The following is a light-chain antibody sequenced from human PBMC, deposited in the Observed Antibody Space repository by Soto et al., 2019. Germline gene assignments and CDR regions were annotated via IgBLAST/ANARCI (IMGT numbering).Light chain of an antibody. Sequence: QSALTQPASVSGSPGQSITMSCTGTNSDVGGYEYVSWYQQHAGRAPKLIIYDVSNRPSGISGRFSGSKFGNTASLTISGLQAEDEADYYCSSYTSSSLYVFGTGTKLTVL. CDR1: NSDVGGYEY. CDR3: SSYTSSSLYV. V-gene: IGLV2-14*01. J-gene: IGLJ1*01. CDR2: DVS.